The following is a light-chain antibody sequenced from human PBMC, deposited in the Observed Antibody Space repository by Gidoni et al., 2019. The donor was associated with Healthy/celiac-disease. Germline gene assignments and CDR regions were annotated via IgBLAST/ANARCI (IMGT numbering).Light chain of an antibody. V-gene: IGKV1-9*01. J-gene: IGKJ2*01. CDR2: AAS. CDR3: QQLNSYPPT. Sequence: DIQLTQSPSFLSASVGDRVTITCRASQGISSYLAWYQHKPGKAPKLLIYAASTLQSGVPSRFSGSGSGTEFTLTISRPQPEDFATYYCQQLNSYPPTFXQXTKLXIK. CDR1: QGISSY.